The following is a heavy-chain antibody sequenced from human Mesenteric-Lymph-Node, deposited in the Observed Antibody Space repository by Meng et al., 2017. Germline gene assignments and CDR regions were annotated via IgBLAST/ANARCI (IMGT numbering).Heavy chain of an antibody. CDR1: GGSVSSGSYY. CDR2: IYYSGST. J-gene: IGHJ6*02. D-gene: IGHD3-9*01. Sequence: SETLSLTCTVSGGSVSSGSYYWSWIRQPPGKGLEWIGYIYYSGSTNYNPSLKSRVTISVDTSKNQFSLKLSSVTAADTAVYYCARLLIGKAASGYYYYGMDVWGQGTTVTVSS. CDR3: ARLLIGKAASGYYYYGMDV. V-gene: IGHV4-61*01.